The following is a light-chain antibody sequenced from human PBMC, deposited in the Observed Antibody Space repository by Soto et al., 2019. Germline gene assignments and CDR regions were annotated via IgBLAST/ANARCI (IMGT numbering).Light chain of an antibody. V-gene: IGKV3-11*01. CDR1: QSVSSD. CDR3: QQRSTWLT. Sequence: EIVLTQSPATLSLSPGERATLSCRASQSVSSDLAWYQQKPGQAPRLLIYDASNRATGIPARFSGSGSGTDFTLTNSSPEAYDFASYYYQQRSTWLTFGGGTKVEIK. J-gene: IGKJ4*01. CDR2: DAS.